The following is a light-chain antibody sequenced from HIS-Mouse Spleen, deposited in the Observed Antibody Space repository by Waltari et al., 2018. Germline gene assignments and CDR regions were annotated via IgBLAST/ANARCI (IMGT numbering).Light chain of an antibody. V-gene: IGKV2-24*01. J-gene: IGKJ5*01. CDR2: KIS. Sequence: DIVMTQTPPSSPVTRGQPASTSCRSSHSLVHSDGNTYLSWLQQRTGQPPRLLIYKISSRFSGVPDRFSGSGAGTDFTLKISRVEAEDVGVYYCMQATQFPSITFGQGTRLEIK. CDR3: MQATQFPSIT. CDR1: HSLVHSDGNTY.